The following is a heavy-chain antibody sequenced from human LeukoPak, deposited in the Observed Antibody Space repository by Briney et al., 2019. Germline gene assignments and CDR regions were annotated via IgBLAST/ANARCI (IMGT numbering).Heavy chain of an antibody. D-gene: IGHD4-17*01. V-gene: IGHV4-61*02. CDR2: IYTSGST. Sequence: PSETLSLTCTVSGGSISSGSYYWSWIRQPAGKGLEWIGRIYTSGSTNYNPSLKSRVTISVDTSKNQFSLKLSSVTAADTAVYYCARAFYAEWFDPWGQGTLVTVSS. CDR3: ARAFYAEWFDP. CDR1: GGSISSGSYY. J-gene: IGHJ5*02.